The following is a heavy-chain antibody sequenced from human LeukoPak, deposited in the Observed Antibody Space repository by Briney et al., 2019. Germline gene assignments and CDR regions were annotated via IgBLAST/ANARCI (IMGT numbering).Heavy chain of an antibody. CDR1: GYTFTGYY. CDR3: AREDYYDSSGYSSLFDY. D-gene: IGHD3-22*01. J-gene: IGHJ4*02. CDR2: INPNSGGT. Sequence: ASVKVSCTASGYTFTGYYMHWVRQAPGQGLEWMGRINPNSGGTNYAQRFQGRVTMTRDTSISTAYMELSRLRSDDTAVYYCAREDYYDSSGYSSLFDYWGQGTLVTVSS. V-gene: IGHV1-2*06.